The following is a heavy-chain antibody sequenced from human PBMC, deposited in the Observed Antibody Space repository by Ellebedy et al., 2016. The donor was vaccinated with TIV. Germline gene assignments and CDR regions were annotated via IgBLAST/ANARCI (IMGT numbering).Heavy chain of an antibody. D-gene: IGHD5-18*01. CDR3: ARDEGYSYGYFDY. V-gene: IGHV3-23*01. Sequence: GGSLRLXXAVSGLTFSDNAMSWVRQAPGKGLEWVSAISGSGGSTYYADSVRGRFTISRDSSKNTLYLQMNSLRAKDTAVYYCARDEGYSYGYFDYWGQGTLVTVSS. J-gene: IGHJ4*02. CDR1: GLTFSDNA. CDR2: ISGSGGST.